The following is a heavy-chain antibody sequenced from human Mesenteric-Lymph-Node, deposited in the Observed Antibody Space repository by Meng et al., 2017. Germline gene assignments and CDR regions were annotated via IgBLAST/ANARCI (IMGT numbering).Heavy chain of an antibody. CDR1: GGSFSGYY. CDR3: ASFLLINTRGYDS. CDR2: VYYSGST. J-gene: IGHJ4*02. Sequence: GSLRLSCAVYGGSFSGYYWSWIRQPPGKGLEWIGSVYYSGSTSYKSSLKSRVTISLETSKNQFSLKLTSVTAADTAVYYCASFLLINTRGYDSWGPGTLVTVSS. D-gene: IGHD3-10*01. V-gene: IGHV4-34*01.